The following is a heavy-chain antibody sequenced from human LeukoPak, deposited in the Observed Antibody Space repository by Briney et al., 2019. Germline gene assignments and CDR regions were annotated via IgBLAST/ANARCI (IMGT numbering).Heavy chain of an antibody. CDR1: GFTFSSYG. CDR3: ARVSGDGYNTYYYYMDV. V-gene: IGHV3-33*01. Sequence: PGRSLRLSCAASGFTFSSYGMHWVRQAPGKGLEWVAVIWYDGSNKYYADSVKGQFTISRDNSKNTLYLQMNSLRAEDTAVYYCARVSGDGYNTYYYYMDVWGKGTTVTVSS. CDR2: IWYDGSNK. J-gene: IGHJ6*03. D-gene: IGHD5-24*01.